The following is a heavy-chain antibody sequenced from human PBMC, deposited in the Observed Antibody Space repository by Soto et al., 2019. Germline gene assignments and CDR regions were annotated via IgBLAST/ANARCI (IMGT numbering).Heavy chain of an antibody. J-gene: IGHJ6*02. D-gene: IGHD2-15*01. V-gene: IGHV4-34*01. CDR2: INHSGST. CDR1: GGSFSGYY. CDR3: ATRGYCSGGSCGGMDV. Sequence: PSETLSLTCAVYGGSFSGYYWSWIRQPPGKGLEWIGEINHSGSTNYNPSLKSRVTISVDTSKNQFSLKLSSVTAADTAVYYCATRGYCSGGSCGGMDVWGQGTTVTVSS.